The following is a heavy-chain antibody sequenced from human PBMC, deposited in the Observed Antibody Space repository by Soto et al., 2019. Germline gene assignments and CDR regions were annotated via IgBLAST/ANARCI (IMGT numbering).Heavy chain of an antibody. D-gene: IGHD6-19*01. Sequence: VQLVESGGGVVQPGRSLRLSCAASGFTFSDYAMHWVRQAPGKGLEWVAVVSHDGRNTHYADSVKGRFTISRDSCKNTVSLEMTSLRAEDTAGYYCAKGGRQWLVTSDFNYWGQGALVTVSS. J-gene: IGHJ4*02. CDR1: GFTFSDYA. CDR3: AKGGRQWLVTSDFNY. CDR2: VSHDGRNT. V-gene: IGHV3-30*04.